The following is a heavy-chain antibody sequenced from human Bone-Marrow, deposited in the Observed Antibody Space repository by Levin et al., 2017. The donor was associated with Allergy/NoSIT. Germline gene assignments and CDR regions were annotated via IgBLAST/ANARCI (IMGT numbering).Heavy chain of an antibody. CDR1: GFSFIHSG. V-gene: IGHV3-30*18. CDR2: ISYDGSKK. D-gene: IGHD5-18*01. J-gene: IGHJ6*02. CDR3: AKARGYSYGYYYGMDV. Sequence: LSLTCAASGFSFIHSGMHWARQAPGKGLEWLAVISYDGSKKFSADSVKGRFTISRDNSKNTLYLQMNSLRADDTAVYYCAKARGYSYGYYYGMDVWGQGTTVTVSS.